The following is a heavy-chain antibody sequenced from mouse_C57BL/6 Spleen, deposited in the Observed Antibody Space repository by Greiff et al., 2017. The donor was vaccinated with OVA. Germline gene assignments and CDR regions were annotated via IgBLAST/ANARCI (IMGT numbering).Heavy chain of an antibody. CDR1: GYTFTSYW. J-gene: IGHJ4*01. Sequence: VQLQQSGAELVKPGASVKMSCKASGYTFTSYWITWVKQRPGQGLEWIGDIYPGSGSTNYNEKFKSKATLTVDTSSSTAYMQLSSLTSEDSAVYYCARAYYGSSHYYAMDYWGQGTSVTVSS. CDR3: ARAYYGSSHYYAMDY. V-gene: IGHV1-55*01. D-gene: IGHD1-1*01. CDR2: IYPGSGST.